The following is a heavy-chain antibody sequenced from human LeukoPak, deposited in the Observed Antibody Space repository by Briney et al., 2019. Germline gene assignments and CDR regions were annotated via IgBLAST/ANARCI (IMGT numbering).Heavy chain of an antibody. V-gene: IGHV3-21*01. Sequence: GGSLRLSCAASGFTFNSYSMNWVRQAPGKGLEWVSSISSSGSYIYYADSVKGRFTISRDTSKNTLYLQMNSLRAEDTATFYCAKAFGSSWSLFHYWGQGTLVTVSS. CDR1: GFTFNSYS. CDR3: AKAFGSSWSLFHY. CDR2: ISSSGSYI. J-gene: IGHJ4*02. D-gene: IGHD6-13*01.